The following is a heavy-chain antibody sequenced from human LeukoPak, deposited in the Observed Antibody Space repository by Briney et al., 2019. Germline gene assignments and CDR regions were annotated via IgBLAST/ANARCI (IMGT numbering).Heavy chain of an antibody. CDR1: GGSISSYY. CDR3: ATSMGYYALDY. CDR2: IYYSGST. Sequence: PSETLSLTCTVSGGSISSYYRSWIRQPPGKGLEWIGYIYYSGSTNYNPSLKSRVTISVDTSKNQFSLKLSSVTAADTAVYYCATSMGYYALDYWGQGTLVTVSS. J-gene: IGHJ4*02. V-gene: IGHV4-59*08. D-gene: IGHD3-3*01.